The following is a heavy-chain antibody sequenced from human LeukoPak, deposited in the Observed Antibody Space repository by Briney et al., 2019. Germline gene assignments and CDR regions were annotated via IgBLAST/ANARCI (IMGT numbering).Heavy chain of an antibody. D-gene: IGHD5-18*01. CDR2: ISYDGTNK. V-gene: IGHV3-30*04. CDR1: GFTFSSYA. J-gene: IGHJ4*02. Sequence: GGSLRLSCAASGFTFSSYAMHWVRPAPGKGLEWVAVISYDGTNKYYEDYVKGRFTISRDNSKNKVYLQMNSLRAEDTAVYYCAREPFGYSYAYPLHYFDYWGQGSLVTVSS. CDR3: AREPFGYSYAYPLHYFDY.